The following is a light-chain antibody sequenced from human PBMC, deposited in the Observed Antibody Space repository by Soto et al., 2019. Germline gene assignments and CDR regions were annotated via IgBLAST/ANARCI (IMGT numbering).Light chain of an antibody. CDR1: SSAVGAYNY. V-gene: IGLV2-8*01. CDR2: DVS. J-gene: IGLJ3*02. CDR3: SSYAGGSWV. Sequence: QSALTQPPSASVSPGQSVTISCTGTSSAVGAYNYISWYQQHPGQAPKLMIYDVSNRPSGVPSRFSGSKSGNAASLTVSGLQGEDEADYYCSSYAGGSWVFGGGTKLTVL.